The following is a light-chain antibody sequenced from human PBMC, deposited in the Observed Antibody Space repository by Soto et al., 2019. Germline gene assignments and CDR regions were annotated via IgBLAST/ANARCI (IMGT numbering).Light chain of an antibody. CDR1: QSVSSSY. CDR3: QQYGGSLPYT. J-gene: IGKJ2*01. CDR2: GAS. Sequence: EIVLTQSPGTLSLSPGERATLSCRASQSVSSSYLAWYQQKPGQAPRLLIYGASSRATGIPDRFSGSGSGTHFPLTISRLEPEDFAVYYCQQYGGSLPYTFGQGTKLEIK. V-gene: IGKV3-20*01.